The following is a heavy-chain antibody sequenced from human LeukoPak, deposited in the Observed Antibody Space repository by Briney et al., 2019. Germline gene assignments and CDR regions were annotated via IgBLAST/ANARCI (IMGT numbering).Heavy chain of an antibody. CDR1: GFTFSDYY. J-gene: IGHJ4*02. CDR2: ISPSSSST. V-gene: IGHV3-11*06. D-gene: IGHD6-25*01. CDR3: ARERRLSD. Sequence: GGSLRLSCAASGFTFSDYYMTWIRQAPGKGLEWLSYISPSSSSTIYADPVKGRFTISRDNAKDSLYLQMDSLRAEDTAVYYCARERRLSDWGQGTLVTVSS.